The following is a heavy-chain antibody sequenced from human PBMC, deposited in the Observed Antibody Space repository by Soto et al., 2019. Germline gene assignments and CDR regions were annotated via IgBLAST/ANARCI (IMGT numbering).Heavy chain of an antibody. J-gene: IGHJ4*02. CDR2: IYYSGST. Sequence: SETLSLTCAVSGGSISSGGYSWSWIRQHPGKGLEWIGYIYYSGSTYYNPSLKSRVTISVDTSKNQFSLKLSSVTAADTAVYYCARAPGGCSGGSCYPIYFDYWGQGTLVTVSS. D-gene: IGHD2-15*01. CDR3: ARAPGGCSGGSCYPIYFDY. CDR1: GGSISSGGYS. V-gene: IGHV4-31*11.